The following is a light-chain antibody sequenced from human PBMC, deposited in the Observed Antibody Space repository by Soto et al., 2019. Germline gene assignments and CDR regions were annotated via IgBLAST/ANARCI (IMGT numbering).Light chain of an antibody. Sequence: EIVLTQSPGTLSLSPGERATLSCRASQSVSSSYLAWYQPKPGQAPRLLIYGASSRPTGIPDRFSGSGSGTDFTLTISRLEPEAFAVYYCQKYGGSPRVTFGQGTRLEIK. V-gene: IGKV3-20*01. CDR1: QSVSSSY. J-gene: IGKJ5*01. CDR2: GAS. CDR3: QKYGGSPRVT.